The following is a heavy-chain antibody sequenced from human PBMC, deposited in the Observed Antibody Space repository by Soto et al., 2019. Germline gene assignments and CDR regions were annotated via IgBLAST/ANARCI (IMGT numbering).Heavy chain of an antibody. D-gene: IGHD1-1*01. J-gene: IGHJ4*02. Sequence: QVQLVESGGGVVQPGGSLRLSCAASGFTFSSYGMHWVRQAPGKGLEWVAVTSNDGSEKYYADSVKGRFTISRDNSQNTLYLQMDSLRPEDTAVYYCAKDQAGTTPYFDYWGQGTLVTVSS. V-gene: IGHV3-30*18. CDR3: AKDQAGTTPYFDY. CDR1: GFTFSSYG. CDR2: TSNDGSEK.